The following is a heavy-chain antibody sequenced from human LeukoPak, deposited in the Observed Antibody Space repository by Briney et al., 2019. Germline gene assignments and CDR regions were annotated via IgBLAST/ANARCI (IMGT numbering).Heavy chain of an antibody. CDR3: TSSGYYYGWYFDL. CDR1: GGSFSGYY. CDR2: INHSGSA. J-gene: IGHJ2*01. D-gene: IGHD3-22*01. Sequence: SETLSLTCAVYGGSFSGYYWSWIRQPPGKGLEWIGEINHSGSANYNPSLKSRGTISVDTSKNQFSLKLSSVTAADTAVYYCTSSGYYYGWYFDLWGRGTLVTVSS. V-gene: IGHV4-34*01.